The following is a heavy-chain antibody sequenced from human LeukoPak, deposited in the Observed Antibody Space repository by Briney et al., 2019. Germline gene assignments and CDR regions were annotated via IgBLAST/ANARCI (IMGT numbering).Heavy chain of an antibody. J-gene: IGHJ6*02. V-gene: IGHV1-46*01. Sequence: ASVKVSCKASGYMFTSYYMHWVRQAPGQGLEWMGMINPSGGGTNYAQKFQGRVTMTRDTSTSTVYMELSSLRSEDTAVYYFARDGDDFGDYVEYNYYGLDVWGQGTTVTVSS. D-gene: IGHD4-17*01. CDR3: ARDGDDFGDYVEYNYYGLDV. CDR1: GYMFTSYY. CDR2: INPSGGGT.